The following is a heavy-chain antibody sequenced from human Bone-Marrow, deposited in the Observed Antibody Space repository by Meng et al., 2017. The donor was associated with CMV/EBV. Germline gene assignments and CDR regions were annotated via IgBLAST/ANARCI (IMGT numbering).Heavy chain of an antibody. CDR1: GYSFTSYW. CDR2: IYPGDSDT. CDR3: ASQGYDHQGTFDY. V-gene: IGHV5-51*01. J-gene: IGHJ4*02. Sequence: KVSCTGSGYSFTSYWIGWVRQMPGKGLEWMGIIYPGDSDTRYSPSFQGQVTISADKSISTAYLQWSSLKASDTAMYYCASQGYDHQGTFDYWGQGTLVTVSS. D-gene: IGHD2-15*01.